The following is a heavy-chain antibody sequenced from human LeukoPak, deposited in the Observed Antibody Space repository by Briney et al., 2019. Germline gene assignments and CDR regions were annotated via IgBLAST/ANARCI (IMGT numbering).Heavy chain of an antibody. CDR1: GFTFSSYA. CDR2: TSGSGGST. V-gene: IGHV3-23*01. D-gene: IGHD3-22*01. Sequence: GGSLRLSCAASGFTFSSYAMSWVRQAPGKGLEWVSATSGSGGSTYYADSVKGRFTISRDNSKNTLYLQMNSLRAEDTAVYYCAKDLDYYDSSGYFDYWGQGTLVTVSS. J-gene: IGHJ4*02. CDR3: AKDLDYYDSSGYFDY.